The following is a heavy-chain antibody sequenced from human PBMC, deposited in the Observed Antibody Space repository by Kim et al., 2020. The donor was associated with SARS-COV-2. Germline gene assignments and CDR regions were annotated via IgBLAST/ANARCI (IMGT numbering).Heavy chain of an antibody. D-gene: IGHD2-2*02. CDR3: SRGVYTHYYYYYGMDV. J-gene: IGHJ6*02. V-gene: IGHV6-1*01. Sequence: SVKSRITINPDPSKNQFSLQLNSVTPEDTAVYYCSRGVYTHYYYYYGMDVWGQGTTVTVSS.